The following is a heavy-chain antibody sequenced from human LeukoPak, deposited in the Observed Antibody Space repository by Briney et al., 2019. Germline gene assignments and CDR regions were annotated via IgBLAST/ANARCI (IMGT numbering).Heavy chain of an antibody. V-gene: IGHV4-59*08. CDR3: ARHGAGTTVDY. Sequence: SETLSLTCTVSGGSISSYYWSWIRQPPGKALEWIGYIYYSGSTNYNPSLKSRVTISVDTSKNQFSLKPSSVTAADTAVYYCARHGAGTTVDYWGQGTLVTVSS. J-gene: IGHJ4*02. CDR1: GGSISSYY. CDR2: IYYSGST. D-gene: IGHD1-1*01.